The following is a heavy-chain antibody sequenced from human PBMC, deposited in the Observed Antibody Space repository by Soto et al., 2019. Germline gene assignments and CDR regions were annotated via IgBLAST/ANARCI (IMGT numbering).Heavy chain of an antibody. J-gene: IGHJ3*02. D-gene: IGHD3-22*01. CDR3: ARSSDYYDSSGYYYGGSAFDI. Sequence: QVQLVQSGAEVKKPGSSVKVSCKASGGTFSSYAISWVRQAPGQGLEWMGGIIPIFGTANHAQKFQGRVTITADESTSTAYMELSSLRSEDTAVYYCARSSDYYDSSGYYYGGSAFDIWGQGTMVTVSS. CDR1: GGTFSSYA. V-gene: IGHV1-69*01. CDR2: IIPIFGTA.